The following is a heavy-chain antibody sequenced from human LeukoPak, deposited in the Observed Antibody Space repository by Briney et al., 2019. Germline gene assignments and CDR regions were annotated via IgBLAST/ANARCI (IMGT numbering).Heavy chain of an antibody. Sequence: SVKVSCKASGYTFTNYGISWVRQAPGQGLEWMGGIIPIFGTANYAQKFQGRVTITADESMSTAYMELSSLRSEDTAVYYCASDSSGPGAPYYYYGMDVWGQGTTVTVSS. CDR1: GYTFTNYG. CDR2: IIPIFGTA. V-gene: IGHV1-69*13. D-gene: IGHD6-19*01. J-gene: IGHJ6*02. CDR3: ASDSSGPGAPYYYYGMDV.